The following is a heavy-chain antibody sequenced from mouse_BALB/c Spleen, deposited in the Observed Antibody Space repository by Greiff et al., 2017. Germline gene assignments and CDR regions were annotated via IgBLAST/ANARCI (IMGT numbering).Heavy chain of an antibody. CDR3: ARRKGSGSFAY. V-gene: IGHV8-12*01. J-gene: IGHJ3*01. Sequence: QVTLKESGPGILQPSQTLSLTCSFSGFSLSTSGMGVSWIRQPSGKGLEWLAHIYWDDDKRYNPSLKSRLTISKDTSSNQVFLKITSVDTADTATYYCARRKGSGSFAYWGQGTLVTVSA. CDR2: IYWDDDK. CDR1: GFSLSTSGMG. D-gene: IGHD3-3*01.